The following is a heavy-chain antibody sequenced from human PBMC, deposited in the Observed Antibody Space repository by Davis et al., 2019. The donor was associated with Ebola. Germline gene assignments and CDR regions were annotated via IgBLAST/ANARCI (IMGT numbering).Heavy chain of an antibody. D-gene: IGHD7-27*01. V-gene: IGHV3-23*01. CDR2: ISALATTT. CDR1: ASTFHNHD. J-gene: IGHJ5*02. Sequence: PGGSLSLSCAVSASTFHNHDMSWVRQAPGKGLEWVTVISALATTTYYADSVKGRFTISRDNTNDALFLQMNSLTADDTAVYFCAMTNWESDWFDPWGQGTLVTVSS. CDR3: AMTNWESDWFDP.